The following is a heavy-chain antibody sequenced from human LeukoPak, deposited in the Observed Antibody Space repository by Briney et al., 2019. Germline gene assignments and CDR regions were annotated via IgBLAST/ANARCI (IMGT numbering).Heavy chain of an antibody. CDR1: GSTFTSSA. Sequence: ASVKVSCKASGSTFTSSAVQWVRQARGQRLEWIGWIVVGSGNTNYAQKFQERVTITRDMSTSTAYMELSSLRSEDTAVYYCAGEDSSGYSFDYWGQGTLVTASS. D-gene: IGHD3-22*01. V-gene: IGHV1-58*01. J-gene: IGHJ4*02. CDR2: IVVGSGNT. CDR3: AGEDSSGYSFDY.